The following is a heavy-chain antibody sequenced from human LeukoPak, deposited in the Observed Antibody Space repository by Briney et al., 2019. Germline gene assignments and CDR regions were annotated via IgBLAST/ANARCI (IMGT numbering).Heavy chain of an antibody. V-gene: IGHV3-23*01. CDR3: AKDHLPGTVVADRDY. Sequence: GGTLRLSCAASGFIFSRYGMSWVRQAPGKGLEWVSAISGSGGTTYYADSVKGRFTISRDNSKSTLYLQINSLRAEDTAVYYCAKDHLPGTVVADRDYWGQGTLVTVSS. CDR2: ISGSGGTT. CDR1: GFIFSRYG. J-gene: IGHJ4*02. D-gene: IGHD6-19*01.